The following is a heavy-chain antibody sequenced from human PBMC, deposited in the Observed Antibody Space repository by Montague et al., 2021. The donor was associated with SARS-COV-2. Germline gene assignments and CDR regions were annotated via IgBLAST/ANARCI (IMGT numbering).Heavy chain of an antibody. CDR3: ARAEMYYDFWSGYPWTFYYFDY. CDR2: ISSSGSTI. D-gene: IGHD3-3*01. V-gene: IGHV3-48*03. J-gene: IGHJ4*02. Sequence: SLRLSCAASGFTFSSYEMNWVRQAPGKGLEWVSYISSSGSTIYYADSVEGRFTISRDNAKNSLYLQMNSLKAEDTAVYYCARAEMYYDFWSGYPWTFYYFDYWGQGTLVTVSS. CDR1: GFTFSSYE.